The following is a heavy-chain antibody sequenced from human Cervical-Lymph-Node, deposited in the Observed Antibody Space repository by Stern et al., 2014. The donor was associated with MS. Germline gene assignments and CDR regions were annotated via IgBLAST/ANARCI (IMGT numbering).Heavy chain of an antibody. CDR2: TNPIFGST. J-gene: IGHJ4*02. CDR1: GGTFSNHA. Sequence: QMQLVQSGAEVKKPGSSVTVSCKASGGTFSNHAITWVRQAPGRGLEWMGDTNPIFGSTNYAQKFQGRVTMTADESTATAYMELTSLRSDDTAVYYCAGDRHSSGFDHWGQGNLVTVSS. D-gene: IGHD3-22*01. CDR3: AGDRHSSGFDH. V-gene: IGHV1-69*01.